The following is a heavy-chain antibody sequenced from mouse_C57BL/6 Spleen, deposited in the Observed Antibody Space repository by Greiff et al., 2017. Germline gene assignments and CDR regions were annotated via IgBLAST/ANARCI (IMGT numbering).Heavy chain of an antibody. CDR3: ARDHDGYYVDY. CDR2: ISDGGSYT. V-gene: IGHV5-4*01. J-gene: IGHJ2*01. CDR1: GFTFSSYA. D-gene: IGHD2-3*01. Sequence: EVKLVESGGGLVKPGGSLKLSCAASGFTFSSYAMSWVRQTPEKRLEWVATISDGGSYTYYPDNVKGRFTISRDNAKNNLYLQMSHLKSEDTAMYYCARDHDGYYVDYWGQGTTLTVSS.